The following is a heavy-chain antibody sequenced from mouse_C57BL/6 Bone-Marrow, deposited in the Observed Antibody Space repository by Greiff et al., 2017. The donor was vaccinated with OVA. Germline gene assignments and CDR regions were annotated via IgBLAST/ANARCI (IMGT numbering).Heavy chain of an antibody. CDR2: IDPSDSSP. D-gene: IGHD1-1*01. J-gene: IGHJ2*01. V-gene: IGHV1-69*01. Sequence: QVQLQQPGAELVMPGASVKLSCKASGYTFTSYWMHWVKQRPGQGLEWIGEIDPSDSSPNYNQKFKGKSTLTVDKSSSTAYMQLSSLTSEDSAVYYCARGVLNYYGSSYEDFDYWGQGTTLTVSS. CDR1: GYTFTSYW. CDR3: ARGVLNYYGSSYEDFDY.